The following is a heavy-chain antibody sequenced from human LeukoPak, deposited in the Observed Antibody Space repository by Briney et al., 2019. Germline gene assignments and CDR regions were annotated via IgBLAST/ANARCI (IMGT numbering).Heavy chain of an antibody. J-gene: IGHJ4*02. CDR3: SRSLDY. CDR1: GFPFSGYW. CDR2: INQDGSTQ. Sequence: GGSLRLSCAASGFPFSGYWMDWVRQAPGKGMEWVANINQDGSTQYYAASVKGRFTISRDNAMSSLYLQMNILRAEDTAVYYCSRSLDYLGQGALVTVSS. V-gene: IGHV3-7*01.